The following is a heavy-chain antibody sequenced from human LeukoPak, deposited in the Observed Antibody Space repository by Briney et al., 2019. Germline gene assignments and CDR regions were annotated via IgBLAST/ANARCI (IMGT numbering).Heavy chain of an antibody. V-gene: IGHV3-7*01. D-gene: IGHD6-13*01. Sequence: PGGSLRLSCAASGFTFSSYWTSWVRQAPGKGLEWVANIKQDGSEKYYVDSVKGRFTISRDNAKNSLYLQMNSLRAEDTAVYYCARDRVWTVLYWGQGTLVTVSS. CDR1: GFTFSSYW. CDR2: IKQDGSEK. CDR3: ARDRVWTVLY. J-gene: IGHJ4*02.